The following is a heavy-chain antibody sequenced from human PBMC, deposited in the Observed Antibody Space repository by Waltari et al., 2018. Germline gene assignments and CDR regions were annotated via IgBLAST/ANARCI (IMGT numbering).Heavy chain of an antibody. V-gene: IGHV4-38-2*01. D-gene: IGHD6-19*01. CDR1: GGALRRGYY. CDR2: VSHSGST. J-gene: IGHJ3*02. Sequence: QVQLQQSGPGQVKPSETLSLTCAVSGGALRRGYYGGWIRQPLVKGLEWIGSVSHSGSTYYNPSLKSRVTISIHMSKHQFSLELRSVTAADTAVYFCASDLGGTAVATDAFDIWGQGTMVIVSS. CDR3: ASDLGGTAVATDAFDI.